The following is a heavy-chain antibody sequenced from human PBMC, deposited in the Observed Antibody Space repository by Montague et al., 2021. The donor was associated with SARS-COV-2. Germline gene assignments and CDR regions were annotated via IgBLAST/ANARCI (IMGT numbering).Heavy chain of an antibody. CDR3: TRRLHGFNRHYFDY. CDR2: INHSGST. V-gene: IGHV4-34*01. CDR1: GASLNGYY. Sequence: SETLSLTCAVYGASLNGYYWTWIRQPPGKGLEWIGEINHSGSTSYNPYLRSRVTISVDTSKNQFSLKLTFVTAADTAVYYCTRRLHGFNRHYFDYWGQGTLVTVSS. D-gene: IGHD5-24*01. J-gene: IGHJ4*02.